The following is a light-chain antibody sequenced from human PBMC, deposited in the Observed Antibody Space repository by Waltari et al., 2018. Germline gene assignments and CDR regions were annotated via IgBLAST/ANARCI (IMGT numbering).Light chain of an antibody. CDR2: GAS. CDR1: QGISKF. Sequence: DIQMTQSPSSLAASVGDRVTITCRASQGISKFLAWFRQKPGKAPESLIYGASSLQSGVPSRVSGSGSGTDFTLTISSLQPEDFASYYCQQYKTFPLTFGGGTKVEIK. V-gene: IGKV1-16*01. J-gene: IGKJ4*01. CDR3: QQYKTFPLT.